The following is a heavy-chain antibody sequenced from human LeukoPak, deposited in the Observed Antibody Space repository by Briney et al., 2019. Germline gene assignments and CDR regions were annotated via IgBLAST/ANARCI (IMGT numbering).Heavy chain of an antibody. V-gene: IGHV3-48*02. D-gene: IGHD5-18*01. J-gene: IGHJ4*02. CDR3: ARAVNTHTYGYHY. CDR2: ISSSTTI. CDR1: GFTFSSYN. Sequence: GGSLGLSCAASGFTFSSYNMNWVRQAPGKGLEWVSYISSSTTIYYADSVKGRFTISRDNAKNTLYLQMNSLRDEDTAMYYCARAVNTHTYGYHYWGQGTLVTVSS.